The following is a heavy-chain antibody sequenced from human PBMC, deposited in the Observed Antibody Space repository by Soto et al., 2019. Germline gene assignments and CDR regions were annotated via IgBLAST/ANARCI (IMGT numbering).Heavy chain of an antibody. J-gene: IGHJ6*02. D-gene: IGHD6-25*01. CDR1: GGTFSRDA. V-gene: IGHV1-69*06. Sequence: QVQLVQSGAEAKKPGSSVKVSCKTSGGTFSRDAITGVRQAPGQGLEWMVGIIPFFEKPTYAQKFQGRVPITADKATGTAYMELRSLTYEATAVYYCARGAATLGTPFLYDSDLDAWGQGTTVPVSS. CDR3: ARGAATLGTPFLYDSDLDA. CDR2: IIPFFEKP.